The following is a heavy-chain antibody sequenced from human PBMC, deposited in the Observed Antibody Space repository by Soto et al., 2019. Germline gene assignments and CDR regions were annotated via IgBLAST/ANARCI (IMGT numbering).Heavy chain of an antibody. CDR2: IYYSGST. CDR1: GGSISSGGYY. D-gene: IGHD3-10*01. V-gene: IGHV4-31*03. CDR3: ASSSMVRGVITHFDY. Sequence: QVQLQESGPGLVKPSQTLPLTCTVSGGSISSGGYYWSWIRQHPGKGLEWIGYIYYSGSTYYNPSLKSRVTISVDTSKTQFSLKLSSVTAADTAVYYCASSSMVRGVITHFDYWGQGTLVTVSS. J-gene: IGHJ4*02.